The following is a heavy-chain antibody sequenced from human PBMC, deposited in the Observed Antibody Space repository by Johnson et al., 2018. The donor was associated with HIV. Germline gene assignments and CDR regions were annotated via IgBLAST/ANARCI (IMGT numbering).Heavy chain of an antibody. D-gene: IGHD3-16*02. CDR1: AFTFSNYG. V-gene: IGHV3-30*03. J-gene: IGHJ3*02. CDR3: ARDRVITFGGVIGRGAFDI. CDR2: ISYDGSNK. Sequence: QVLLVESGGGVVQPGRSLRLSCVGSAFTFSNYGMHWVRQAPGKGLEWVALISYDGSNKYYADSVKGRFTISRDNSKNTLYLQMNSLRAEDPAVYYCARDRVITFGGVIGRGAFDIWGQGTMVTVSS.